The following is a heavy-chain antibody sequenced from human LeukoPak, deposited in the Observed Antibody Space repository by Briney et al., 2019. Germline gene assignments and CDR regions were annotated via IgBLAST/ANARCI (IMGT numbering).Heavy chain of an antibody. CDR1: RFTFSNAW. CDR3: TTRHGYSYGYYFDY. J-gene: IGHJ4*02. CDR2: IKSKTDGGTT. V-gene: IGHV3-15*01. Sequence: GGSLRLSCAASRFTFSNAWMSWVRQAPGKGLEWVGRIKSKTDGGTTDYAAPVKGRFTISRDDSKNTLYLQMNSLKTEDTAVYYCTTRHGYSYGYYFDYWGQGTLVTVSS. D-gene: IGHD5-18*01.